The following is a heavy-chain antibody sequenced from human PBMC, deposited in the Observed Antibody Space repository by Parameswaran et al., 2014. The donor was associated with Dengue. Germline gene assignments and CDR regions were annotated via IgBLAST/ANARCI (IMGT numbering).Heavy chain of an antibody. CDR3: ARDQGLGIGGNSDIFDY. D-gene: IGHD4-23*01. V-gene: IGHV1-46*01. CDR1: GYTFTSYY. Sequence: PGASVKVSCKASGYTFTSYYMHWVRQAPRQGLEWMGIINPSGGSTSYAQKFQGRVTMTRDTSTSTVYMELSSLRSEDTAVYYCARDQGLGIGGNSDIFDYWGQGTLVTVSS. CDR2: INPSGGST. J-gene: IGHJ4*02.